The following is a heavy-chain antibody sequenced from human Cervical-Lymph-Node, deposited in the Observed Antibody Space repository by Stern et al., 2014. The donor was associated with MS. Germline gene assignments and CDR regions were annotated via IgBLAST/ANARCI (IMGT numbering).Heavy chain of an antibody. Sequence: QEQLVESGAEVRKPGASVKVSCKASGYTFTSDDINWVRQAPGQGLEWMGWMNPDSGDTGFAQKFQGRVTMTRDTSITTAFMELTNLRSDDTAVYYCTKAWDSWGPGTLIIVSS. CDR3: TKAWDS. CDR2: MNPDSGDT. V-gene: IGHV1-8*01. J-gene: IGHJ5*01. CDR1: GYTFTSDD.